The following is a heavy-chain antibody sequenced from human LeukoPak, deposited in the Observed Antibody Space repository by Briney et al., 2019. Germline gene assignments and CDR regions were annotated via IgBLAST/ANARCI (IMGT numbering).Heavy chain of an antibody. CDR3: ARLRYFDSSFFDY. J-gene: IGHJ4*02. Sequence: SETLSLTCTVSGGSISSSSYYWGWIRQPPGKGLEWVGSIYYSGSTYYNPSLKSRVTISVDTSKNQFSLKLSSVTAADTAVYYCARLRYFDSSFFDYWGQGTLVTDSS. CDR1: GGSISSSSYY. CDR2: IYYSGST. V-gene: IGHV4-39*07. D-gene: IGHD3-9*01.